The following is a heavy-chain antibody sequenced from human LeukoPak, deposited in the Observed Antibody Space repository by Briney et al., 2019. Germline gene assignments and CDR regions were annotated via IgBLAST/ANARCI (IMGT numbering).Heavy chain of an antibody. V-gene: IGHV3-23*01. D-gene: IGHD2-15*01. J-gene: IGHJ4*02. Sequence: GGSLRLSCAASGFTFSNYALSWVRQAPGKGVEWVSAISNHGGYTYYADSVQGRFTISRDNSKSTLCLQMNSLRAEDTAVYYCAKQLGYCSDGSCYFPYWGQGTLVTVSS. CDR1: GFTFSNYA. CDR2: ISNHGGYT. CDR3: AKQLGYCSDGSCYFPY.